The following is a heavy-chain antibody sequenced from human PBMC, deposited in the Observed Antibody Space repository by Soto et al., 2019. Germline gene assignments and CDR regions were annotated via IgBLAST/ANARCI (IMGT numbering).Heavy chain of an antibody. V-gene: IGHV1-3*01. CDR2: INAYNGNT. CDR1: GYTFTSYA. J-gene: IGHJ6*02. CDR3: ARVGRYGSSYYGMDV. D-gene: IGHD5-18*01. Sequence: VASVKVSCKASGYTFTSYAMHWVRQAPGQRLEWMGWINAYNGNTKYSQKFQGRVTITRDTSASTAYMELRSLRSEDTAVYYCARVGRYGSSYYGMDVWGQGTTVTVSS.